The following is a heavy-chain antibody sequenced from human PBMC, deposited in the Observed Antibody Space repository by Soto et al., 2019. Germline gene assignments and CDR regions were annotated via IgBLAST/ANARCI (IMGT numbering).Heavy chain of an antibody. Sequence: SETLSLTCTVSGGSIDSYYWSWIRQPPGRGLEWIGYISYSGTTYYNPSLNSRATISIDTSKNQFSLKLSSMTAADTAVYFCARGAGSWYVSFDYWGQGTLVTVSS. CDR3: ARGAGSWYVSFDY. CDR2: ISYSGTT. D-gene: IGHD6-13*01. CDR1: GGSIDSYY. J-gene: IGHJ4*02. V-gene: IGHV4-59*01.